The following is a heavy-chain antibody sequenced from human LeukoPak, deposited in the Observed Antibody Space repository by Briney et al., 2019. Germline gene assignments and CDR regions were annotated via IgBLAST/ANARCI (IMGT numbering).Heavy chain of an antibody. CDR1: GYTFTGYY. J-gene: IGHJ4*02. V-gene: IGHV1-2*02. Sequence: ASVKVSCKASGYTFTGYYMHWVRQAPGQGLEWMGWINPNSGGTNYAQKFQGRVTMTRDTSISTAYMELSRLRSDDTAVNYCARGSSGYYKKDYFDYWGQGTLVTVSS. CDR2: INPNSGGT. D-gene: IGHD3-22*01. CDR3: ARGSSGYYKKDYFDY.